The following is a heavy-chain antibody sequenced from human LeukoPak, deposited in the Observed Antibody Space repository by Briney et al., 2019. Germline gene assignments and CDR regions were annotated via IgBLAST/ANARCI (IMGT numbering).Heavy chain of an antibody. CDR1: GFTFGSYW. J-gene: IGHJ4*02. V-gene: IGHV3-74*01. CDR2: INSDGSST. Sequence: GGSLRLSCAASGFTFGSYWMRWVRQVPGKGPVWVSRINSDGSSTSYADSVKGRFTISRDNAKNTLYLQMNSLRVEDTAVYYCASTNRLDYGGQGTLVTVSS. CDR3: ASTNRLDY. D-gene: IGHD2/OR15-2a*01.